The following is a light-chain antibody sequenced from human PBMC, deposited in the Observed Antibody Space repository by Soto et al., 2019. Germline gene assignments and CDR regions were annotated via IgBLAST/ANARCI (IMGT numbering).Light chain of an antibody. CDR2: GAS. CDR1: QSVSSY. J-gene: IGKJ1*01. V-gene: IGKV3-20*01. CDR3: QQYGSSGT. Sequence: EIVLTQSPGTLSLSPGERATLSCRASQSVSSYLAWYQQKPGQAPRLLIYGASARATGIPDRFSGSGSGTDFTLTISRLEPEDFAVYYCQQYGSSGTFGQGTKVDIK.